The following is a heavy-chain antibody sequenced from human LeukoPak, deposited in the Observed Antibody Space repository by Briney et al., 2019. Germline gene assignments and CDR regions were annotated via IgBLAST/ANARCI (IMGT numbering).Heavy chain of an antibody. J-gene: IGHJ4*02. V-gene: IGHV3-30*18. CDR2: ISYDGSNK. CDR1: GFTFSSYG. CDR3: AKDFMTTGIFDY. Sequence: PGGSLRLSCAASGFTFSSYGMHWVRQAPGKGLEWVAVISYDGSNKYYADSVKGRFTISRDNSKNTLYLQMNSLRAEDTAVYYCAKDFMTTGIFDYWGQGTLVTVSS. D-gene: IGHD4-17*01.